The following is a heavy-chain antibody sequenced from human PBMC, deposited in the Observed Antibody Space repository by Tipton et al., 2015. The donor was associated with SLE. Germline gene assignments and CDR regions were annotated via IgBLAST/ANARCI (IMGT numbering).Heavy chain of an antibody. CDR3: ARDLSGEFDF. Sequence: GASIRRDSYYWGWVRQTPETGLEWIGNIYSSGTTHYNPSLRSRLSISLDMSNNQFSLRLSSVTAADTAVYYCARDLSGEFDFWGQGTLVTVSS. D-gene: IGHD3-10*01. CDR1: GASIRRDSYY. J-gene: IGHJ4*02. CDR2: IYSSGTT. V-gene: IGHV4-39*07.